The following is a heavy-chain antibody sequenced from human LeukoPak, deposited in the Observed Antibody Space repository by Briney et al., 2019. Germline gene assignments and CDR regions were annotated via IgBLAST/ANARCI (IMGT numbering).Heavy chain of an antibody. V-gene: IGHV1-24*01. Sequence: ASVKVSCKVSGYTLTELSMHWVRQAPGKGLEWMGGFDPEDDETTYAQKFQGRVTMTEDTSTDTAYMELSSLRSDDTAVYYCSIDKPGRVRDAFDIWGQGTRVTVS. J-gene: IGHJ3*02. CDR3: SIDKPGRVRDAFDI. CDR2: FDPEDDET. CDR1: GYTLTELS. D-gene: IGHD3-10*01.